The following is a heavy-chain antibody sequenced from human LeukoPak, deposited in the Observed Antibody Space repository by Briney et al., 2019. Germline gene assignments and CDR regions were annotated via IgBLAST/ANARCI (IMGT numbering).Heavy chain of an antibody. D-gene: IGHD3-22*01. V-gene: IGHV3-33*01. J-gene: IGHJ4*02. CDR2: IWSDGSNQ. CDR3: ARLSANSSAYFFDY. Sequence: PGRSLRLSCAASGFTFSTFGMHWVRQAPGKGLEWVAVIWSDGSNQYYADSVRGRFTISRDNSKNTLYLQMNSLRAEDTAVYYCARLSANSSAYFFDYWGQGTLVTVSS. CDR1: GFTFSTFG.